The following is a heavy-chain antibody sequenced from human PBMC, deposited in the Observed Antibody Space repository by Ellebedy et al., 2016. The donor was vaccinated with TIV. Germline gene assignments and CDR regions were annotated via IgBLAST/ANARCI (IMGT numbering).Heavy chain of an antibody. V-gene: IGHV1-69*04. D-gene: IGHD2-2*01. CDR3: ARERDIVVVPAASHRAYGMDV. Sequence: ASVKVSCKASGGPFGAYAFSWVRQAPGQGLEWMGRIIPVLGMTNYAQNFQGRVTITADKSTSTAYMELSSLRSEDTAVYYCARERDIVVVPAASHRAYGMDVWGQGTTVSVSS. CDR2: IIPVLGMT. CDR1: GGPFGAYA. J-gene: IGHJ6*02.